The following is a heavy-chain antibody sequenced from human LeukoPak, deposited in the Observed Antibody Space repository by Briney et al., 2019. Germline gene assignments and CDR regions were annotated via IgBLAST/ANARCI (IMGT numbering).Heavy chain of an antibody. CDR1: GGSISSGDYY. CDR3: ARTSGYDYSYLDY. Sequence: SETLSLTCTVSGGSISSGDYYWSWIRQPPGKGLEWIGYIYYSGSTYYNPSLKSRVTISVDTSKNQSSLKLSSVTAADTAVYYCARTSGYDYSYLDYWGQGTLVTVSS. D-gene: IGHD5-12*01. V-gene: IGHV4-30-4*01. J-gene: IGHJ4*02. CDR2: IYYSGST.